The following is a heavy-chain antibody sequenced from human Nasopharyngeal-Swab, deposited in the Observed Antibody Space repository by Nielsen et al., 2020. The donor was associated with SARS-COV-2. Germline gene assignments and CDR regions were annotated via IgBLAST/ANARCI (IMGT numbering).Heavy chain of an antibody. CDR3: ARDRGSSWPYYYYYGMDV. J-gene: IGHJ6*02. V-gene: IGHV6-1*01. D-gene: IGHD6-13*01. CDR2: TYYRSKWYN. Sequence: WIRQSPSRGLEWLGRTYYRSKWYNDYAVSVKSRITINPATSKNQFSLQLNSVTPEDTAVYYCARDRGSSWPYYYYYGMDVWGQGTTVTVSS.